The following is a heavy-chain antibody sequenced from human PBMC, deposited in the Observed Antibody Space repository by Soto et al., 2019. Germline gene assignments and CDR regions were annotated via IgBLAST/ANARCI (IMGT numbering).Heavy chain of an antibody. CDR1: GFTFSSYA. J-gene: IGHJ4*02. CDR3: AKKRGELLWFGELLSPIDY. CDR2: ISGSGGST. D-gene: IGHD3-10*01. Sequence: PGGSLRLSCAASGFTFSSYAMSWVRQAPGKGLEWVSVISGSGGSTYYADSVKGRFTISRDNSKNTLYLQMNSLRAEDTAVYYCAKKRGELLWFGELLSPIDYWGQGTLVTVSS. V-gene: IGHV3-23*01.